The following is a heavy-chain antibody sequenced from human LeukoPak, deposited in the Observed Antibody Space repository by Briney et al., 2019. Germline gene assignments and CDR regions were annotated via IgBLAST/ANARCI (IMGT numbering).Heavy chain of an antibody. J-gene: IGHJ3*02. CDR3: ATYDSSVWGSPIGEDAFDI. Sequence: GASVKVSCKVSGYTLTELSMHWVRQAPGKGLAWMGGFDPEDGETIYAQKFQGRATMTQDTSTDTAYMELSSLRSEDTAVYYCATYDSSVWGSPIGEDAFDIWGQGTMVTVSS. D-gene: IGHD3-16*01. V-gene: IGHV1-24*01. CDR2: FDPEDGET. CDR1: GYTLTELS.